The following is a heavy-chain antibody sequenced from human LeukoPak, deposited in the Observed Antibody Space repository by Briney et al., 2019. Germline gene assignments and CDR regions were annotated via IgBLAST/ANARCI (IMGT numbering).Heavy chain of an antibody. Sequence: ASVKVSCKASGYTFTSYDINWVRQATGQGLEWMGWMNHNSGNTGYAQKFQGRVTMTRNTSISTAYMELSSLRSEDTAVYYCARGYSSSWLRGYYYYYYGMDVWGQGTTVTVSS. CDR1: GYTFTSYD. J-gene: IGHJ6*02. D-gene: IGHD6-13*01. V-gene: IGHV1-8*01. CDR3: ARGYSSSWLRGYYYYYYGMDV. CDR2: MNHNSGNT.